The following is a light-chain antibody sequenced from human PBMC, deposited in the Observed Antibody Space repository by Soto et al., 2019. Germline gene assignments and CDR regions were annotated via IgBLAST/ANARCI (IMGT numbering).Light chain of an antibody. V-gene: IGKV3-15*01. CDR2: DAS. Sequence: EIVLTQSPATLSVSPGERATLSCRASQSISSDLAWYQQKPGQAPRLLISDASTRTTGSPARFSGSGSGTEFSLTISSLQSEDFAVYYCQHYNDWPPWTFGQGTKVEIK. J-gene: IGKJ1*01. CDR1: QSISSD. CDR3: QHYNDWPPWT.